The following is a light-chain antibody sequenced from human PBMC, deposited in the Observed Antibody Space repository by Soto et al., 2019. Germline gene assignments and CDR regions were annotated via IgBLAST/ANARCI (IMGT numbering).Light chain of an antibody. Sequence: DIQMTQSPSSLSASVGDRVTITCRASQSISNYLNWYQQRPGKAPKLLIYLASSLSSGVPSKFSGSGSGTDFTLTISVLQPEDSATYYCQQTYKTPLTCGQGTKVEIK. CDR1: QSISNY. J-gene: IGKJ1*01. V-gene: IGKV1-39*01. CDR2: LAS. CDR3: QQTYKTPLT.